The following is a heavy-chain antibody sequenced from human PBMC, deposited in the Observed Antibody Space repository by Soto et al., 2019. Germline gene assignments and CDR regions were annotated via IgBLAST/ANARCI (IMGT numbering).Heavy chain of an antibody. V-gene: IGHV1-3*05. CDR2: INAGNGNT. J-gene: IGHJ4*02. CDR1: GYTFTNYA. Sequence: QVQLVQSGAEEKKPGASVKVSCKPSGYTFTNYAMHWVRQAPGQRLEWMGWINAGNGNTKYSQKFQGRVTITRDTSASTAYMELSSLRSEDTAVYYCARVSGYYLPDYWGQGTLVTVSS. D-gene: IGHD5-12*01. CDR3: ARVSGYYLPDY.